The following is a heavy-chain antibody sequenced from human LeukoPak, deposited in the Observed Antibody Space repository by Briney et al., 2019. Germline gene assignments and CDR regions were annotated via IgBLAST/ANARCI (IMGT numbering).Heavy chain of an antibody. Sequence: PSETLSLTCTVSGGSISSGSYYWSWIRQPAGKGLEWIGRIYTSGSTNYNPSLKSRVTISVDTSKNQFSLKLSSVTAADTAVYYCARHAPSGPYDCWGQGTLVTVSS. D-gene: IGHD3-3*01. CDR1: GGSISSGSYY. CDR3: ARHAPSGPYDC. CDR2: IYTSGST. V-gene: IGHV4-61*02. J-gene: IGHJ4*02.